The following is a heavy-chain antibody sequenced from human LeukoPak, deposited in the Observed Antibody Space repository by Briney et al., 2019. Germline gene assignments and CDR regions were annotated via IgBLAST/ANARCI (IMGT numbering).Heavy chain of an antibody. J-gene: IGHJ4*02. CDR1: GYNFPSYA. CDR3: ATFNGYFFAY. Sequence: ASVKVSCKASGYNFPSYAIHWVRLAPGQRLEWMGWIHSSNGKTEYSQDFQGRVTITWETSATTAYMCLSSLRSEDMAVYYCATFNGYFFAYWGQGTLVTVSS. CDR2: IHSSNGKT. V-gene: IGHV1-3*03. D-gene: IGHD2-2*03.